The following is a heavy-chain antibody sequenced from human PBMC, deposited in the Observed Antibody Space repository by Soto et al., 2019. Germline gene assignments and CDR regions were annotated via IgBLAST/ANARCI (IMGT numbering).Heavy chain of an antibody. D-gene: IGHD5-12*01. CDR3: ASSVDIVATRLDY. V-gene: IGHV4-34*01. J-gene: IGHJ4*02. Sequence: SETLSLTCAVYGGSFSGYYWSWIRQPPGKGLEWIGEINHSGSTNYNPSLKSRVTISVDTSKNQFSLKLSSVTAADTAVYYCASSVDIVATRLDYWGQGTLVTVSS. CDR1: GGSFSGYY. CDR2: INHSGST.